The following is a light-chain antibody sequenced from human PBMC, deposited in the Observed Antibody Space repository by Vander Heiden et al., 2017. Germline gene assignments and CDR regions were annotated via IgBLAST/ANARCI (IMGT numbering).Light chain of an antibody. CDR3: SSYTSSSTNYV. Sequence: QSALTQPDSVSGSPGQSITISCTGTSSDVGGYNYVSWYQQHPGKAPKLMSYDVSNRPSGVSNRFPGSKSGNTASLTISGLQAEDEADYYCSSYTSSSTNYVFGTGTKVTVL. J-gene: IGLJ1*01. V-gene: IGLV2-14*01. CDR1: SSDVGGYNY. CDR2: DVS.